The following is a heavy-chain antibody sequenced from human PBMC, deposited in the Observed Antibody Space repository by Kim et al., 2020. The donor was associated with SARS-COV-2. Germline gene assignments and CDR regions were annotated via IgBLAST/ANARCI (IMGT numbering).Heavy chain of an antibody. CDR2: IANDGRFR. V-gene: IGHV3-30*04. CDR1: GFTFGAYT. CDR3: VRESDGFDA. J-gene: IGHJ3*01. Sequence: GGSLRLSCAASGFTFGAYTMHWVRQAPGKGLEWVALIANDGRFRYHADSVKGRFTISRDNSLNTLFVDMNSLTAEYTAAYYCVRESDGFDAWGQGTMVTVSS.